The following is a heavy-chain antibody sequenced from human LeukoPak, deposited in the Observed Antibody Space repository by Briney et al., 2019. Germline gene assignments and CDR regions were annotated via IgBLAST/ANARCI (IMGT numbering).Heavy chain of an antibody. V-gene: IGHV3-53*01. CDR1: GFTVSNNY. D-gene: IGHD3-22*01. CDR3: VRGPPQMMVRIY. CDR2: IYSGGTT. Sequence: SGGSLRLSCAASGFTVSNNYVTWVRQAPGKGLEWVAVIYSGGTTYYADSVKGRFTISRDNSKNTLYLQMNSLRVEDTAVYYCVRGPPQMMVRIYWGQGTLVTVSS. J-gene: IGHJ4*02.